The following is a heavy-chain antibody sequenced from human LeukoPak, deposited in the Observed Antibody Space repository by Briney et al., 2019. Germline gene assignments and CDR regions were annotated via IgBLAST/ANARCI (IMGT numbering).Heavy chain of an antibody. D-gene: IGHD3-10*01. CDR2: IYQSGST. CDR1: GGSISSSNW. V-gene: IGHV4-4*02. Sequence: SETLSLTCSVSGGSISSSNWWSWVRQPQGKGLEWIGEIYQSGSTNYNPTLKSRVTMSVDKSRNQFSLSLTSVTAADTAVYYCARGEQYGSGTVQFDYWGQGTLVTVSS. CDR3: ARGEQYGSGTVQFDY. J-gene: IGHJ4*02.